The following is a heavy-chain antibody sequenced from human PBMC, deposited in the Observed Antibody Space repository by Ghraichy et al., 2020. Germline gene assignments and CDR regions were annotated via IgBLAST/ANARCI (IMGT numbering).Heavy chain of an antibody. CDR1: GFTVSSNY. D-gene: IGHD3-16*02. CDR3: ARGLRLGELSLSR. V-gene: IGHV3-53*01. Sequence: GGSLRLSCAASGFTVSSNYMSWVRQAPGKGLEWVSVIYSGGSTYYADSVKGRFTISRDNSKNTLYLQMNSLRAEDTAVYYCARGLRLGELSLSRWGQGTLVTVSS. CDR2: IYSGGST. J-gene: IGHJ4*02.